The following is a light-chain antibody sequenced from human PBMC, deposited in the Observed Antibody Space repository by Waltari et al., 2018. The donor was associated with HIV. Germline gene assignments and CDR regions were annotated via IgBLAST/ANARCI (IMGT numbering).Light chain of an antibody. CDR2: DVT. J-gene: IGLJ2*01. V-gene: IGLV2-8*01. CDR3: SSYADSDTPVV. CDR1: ASDVGAFNY. Sequence: QSALAHPPPPSGSAGQSVTTSCPGTASDVGAFNYISWYQQHPGKSPKLIIYDVTKRPSGVPDRFSGSKSGNTASLTVSGLQGEDEADYYCSSYADSDTPVVFGGGTKLTVL.